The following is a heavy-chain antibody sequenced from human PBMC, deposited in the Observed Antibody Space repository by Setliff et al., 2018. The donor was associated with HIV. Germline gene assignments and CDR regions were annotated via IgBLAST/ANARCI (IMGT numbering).Heavy chain of an antibody. CDR3: XTXXXTXXWY. CDR1: GFSFNNAW. V-gene: IGHV3-15*01. Sequence: GGSLRLSCAASGFSFNNAWMSWVRQAPGKGLEWVGRIKXKTHGGTTDYAASVXGRFSIXXDDSXTTVYLKMNSLKNEDPAVSSCXTXXXTXXWY. D-gene: IGHD5-18*01. CDR2: IKXKTHGGTT. J-gene: IGHJ2*01.